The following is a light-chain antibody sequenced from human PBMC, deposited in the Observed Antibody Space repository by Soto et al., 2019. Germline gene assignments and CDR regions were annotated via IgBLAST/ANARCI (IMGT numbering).Light chain of an antibody. CDR3: ASWEDSLNGWV. Sequence: QSVLTQPPSASGTPGQRVTISCSGSSSNVGSNTVSWYQQLPGTAPKVLIYSDDQRPPGVPDRFSGSRSGSSASLAISGLQSGDEADYYCASWEDSLNGWVIGGGTKLTVL. V-gene: IGLV1-44*01. CDR1: SSNVGSNT. J-gene: IGLJ3*02. CDR2: SDD.